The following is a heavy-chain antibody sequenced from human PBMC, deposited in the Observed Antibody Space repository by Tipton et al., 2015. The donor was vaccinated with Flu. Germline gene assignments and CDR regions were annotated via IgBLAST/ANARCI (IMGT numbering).Heavy chain of an antibody. D-gene: IGHD3-22*01. CDR3: ASLYYYDSSGALEGAFDI. J-gene: IGHJ3*02. Sequence: SLRLSCAASGFTFSSYGMHWVRQAPGKGLEWVAVIWYDGSNKYYADSVKGRFTISRDNSKNTLYLQMNSLRAEDTAVYYCASLYYYDSSGALEGAFDIWGQGTMVTVSS. CDR2: IWYDGSNK. V-gene: IGHV3-33*01. CDR1: GFTFSSYG.